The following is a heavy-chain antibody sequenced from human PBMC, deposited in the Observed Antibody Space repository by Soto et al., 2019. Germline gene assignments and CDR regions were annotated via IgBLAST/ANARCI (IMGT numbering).Heavy chain of an antibody. CDR2: ISGSNDNI. J-gene: IGHJ6*03. CDR1: GFTFSSYA. V-gene: IGHV3-23*01. D-gene: IGHD7-27*01. Sequence: EVQLLESGGGLEQPGGSLRLSCVASGFTFSSYAMSWVRQAPGKGLEWVSGISGSNDNIHYADCVKGRFTISRDNSKNTLYLQMSSLRAENMAVYYCAPVLIWGSGYSRYMDVWGTGTTVTVSS. CDR3: APVLIWGSGYSRYMDV.